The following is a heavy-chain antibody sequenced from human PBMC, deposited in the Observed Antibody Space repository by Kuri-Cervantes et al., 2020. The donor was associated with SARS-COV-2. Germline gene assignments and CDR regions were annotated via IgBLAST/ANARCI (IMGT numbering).Heavy chain of an antibody. V-gene: IGHV3-15*01. D-gene: IGHD6-19*01. CDR3: TTGSIRGQWLVPRRHDAFDF. J-gene: IGHJ3*01. CDR2: IKSKADDETR. CDR1: GGSFSTYA. Sequence: SCKVSGGSFSTYAITWVRQAPGKGLEWIGRIKSKADDETRDYAGPVKGRFTISRDDSTNTLYLQMNSLKIEDTAMYYCTTGSIRGQWLVPRRHDAFDFWGQGTMVTVSS.